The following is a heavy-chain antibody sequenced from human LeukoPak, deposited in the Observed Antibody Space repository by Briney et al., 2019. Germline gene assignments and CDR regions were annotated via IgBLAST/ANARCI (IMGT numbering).Heavy chain of an antibody. CDR1: GGSISSSSYY. V-gene: IGHV4-39*07. D-gene: IGHD6-19*01. J-gene: IGHJ6*03. CDR2: IYYSGST. Sequence: SETLSLTCTVSGGSISSSSYYWGWIRQPPGKGLEWIGSIYYSGSTYYNPSLKSRVTISVDTSKNQFSLKLSSVTAADTAVYYCARGGGSGWIYYYYMDVWGKGTTVTVSS. CDR3: ARGGGSGWIYYYYMDV.